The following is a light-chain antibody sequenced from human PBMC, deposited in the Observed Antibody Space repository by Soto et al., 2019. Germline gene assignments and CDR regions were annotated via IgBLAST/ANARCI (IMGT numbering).Light chain of an antibody. J-gene: IGLJ2*01. V-gene: IGLV2-14*03. CDR3: SSYTSSSTYVV. CDR1: SSDVGGFNF. Sequence: QSALTQPPSVSGSPGQSITISCTGSSSDVGGFNFVSWYQHHPDKVPKLIIYDVSNRPSGVSNRFSGSKSGNTASLTISGLQAEDEADYYCSSYTSSSTYVVFGGGTKVTVL. CDR2: DVS.